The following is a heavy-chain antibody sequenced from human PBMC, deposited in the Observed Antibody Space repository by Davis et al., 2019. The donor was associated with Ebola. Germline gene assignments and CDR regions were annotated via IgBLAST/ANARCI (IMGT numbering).Heavy chain of an antibody. V-gene: IGHV1-69*13. CDR2: IIPIFGTA. CDR3: ARTPVLRYSNWFDP. CDR1: GGTFSSYA. D-gene: IGHD3-9*01. J-gene: IGHJ5*02. Sequence: SVKVSCKASGGTFSSYAISWVRQAPGQGLEWMGGIIPIFGTANYAQKFQGRVTITADESTSTAYMELRSLRSDDTAVYYCARTPVLRYSNWFDPWGQGTLVTVSS.